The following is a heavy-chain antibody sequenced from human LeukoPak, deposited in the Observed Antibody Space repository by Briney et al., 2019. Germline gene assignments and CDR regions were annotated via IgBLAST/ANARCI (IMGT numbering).Heavy chain of an antibody. CDR2: ISSSGSLI. CDR3: TRDRPSSGWNDY. D-gene: IGHD6-19*01. V-gene: IGHV3-48*03. Sequence: GGSLRLSCSASGFSFSSYEMNWVRQAPGKGLEWVSHISSSGSLICYSDSAKGRFTISRNNAKNSLYLQMNSLRAEDTAVYYCTRDRPSSGWNDYWGQGTLVTVSS. J-gene: IGHJ4*02. CDR1: GFSFSSYE.